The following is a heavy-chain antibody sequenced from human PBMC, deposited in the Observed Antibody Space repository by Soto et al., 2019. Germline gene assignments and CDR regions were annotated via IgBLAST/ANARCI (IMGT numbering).Heavy chain of an antibody. V-gene: IGHV2-26*01. J-gene: IGHJ3*02. Sequence: SGPTLVNPTETLTLTCTVSGFSLSNARMGVSWIRQPPGKALEWLAHIFSNDEKSYSTSLKSRLTISKDTSKSQVVLTMTNMDPVDAATYYCARIRGPYSSGWYGRGVWIPDAFDIWGQGTMVTVSS. CDR2: IFSNDEK. CDR1: GFSLSNARMG. D-gene: IGHD6-19*01. CDR3: ARIRGPYSSGWYGRGVWIPDAFDI.